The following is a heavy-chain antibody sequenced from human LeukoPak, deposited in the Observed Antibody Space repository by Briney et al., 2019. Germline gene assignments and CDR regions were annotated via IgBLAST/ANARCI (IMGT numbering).Heavy chain of an antibody. V-gene: IGHV1-18*01. D-gene: IGHD6-13*01. CDR3: ARVRLPGIAAAGTWWFDP. J-gene: IGHJ5*02. CDR1: GYTFTSYG. Sequence: ASVKVSCKASGYTFTSYGISWVRQAPGQGLEWMGWISAYNGNTNYAQKLQGRVTMTTDTSTSTAHMELRSLRSDDTAVYYCARVRLPGIAAAGTWWFDPWGQGTLVTVSS. CDR2: ISAYNGNT.